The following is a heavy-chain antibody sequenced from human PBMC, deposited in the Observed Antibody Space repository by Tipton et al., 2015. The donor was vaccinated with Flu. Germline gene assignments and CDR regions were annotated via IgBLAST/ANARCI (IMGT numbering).Heavy chain of an antibody. V-gene: IGHV4-30-4*01. CDR3: ARVPHGSGSYWVPFDY. J-gene: IGHJ4*02. Sequence: TLSLTCTVSGGSISSGDYYWSWIRQPPGKGLEWIGYIYYSGSTYYDPSLKSRVTISVDTSKNQFSLKLSSVTAADTAVYYCARVPHGSGSYWVPFDYWGQGTLVTVSS. CDR2: IYYSGST. CDR1: GGSISSGDYY. D-gene: IGHD3-10*01.